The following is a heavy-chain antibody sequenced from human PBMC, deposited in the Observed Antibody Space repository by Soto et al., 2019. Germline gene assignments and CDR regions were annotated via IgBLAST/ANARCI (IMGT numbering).Heavy chain of an antibody. V-gene: IGHV4-39*01. J-gene: IGHJ5*02. CDR1: GGSISTSSYY. CDR3: ARQEWELLYWFVP. CDR2: IYYSGST. D-gene: IGHD1-26*01. Sequence: SETVSLTCTVSGGSISTSSYYWGWIRQPPGKGLEWIGSIYYSGSTYYNPSLKSRVTISVDTSKNQFSLKLSSVTAADTAVYYCARQEWELLYWFVPWGQGTLVTV.